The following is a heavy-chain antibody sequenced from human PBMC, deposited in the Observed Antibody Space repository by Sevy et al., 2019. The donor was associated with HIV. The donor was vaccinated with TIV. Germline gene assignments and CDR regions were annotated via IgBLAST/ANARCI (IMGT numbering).Heavy chain of an antibody. CDR1: GYVFTNYY. D-gene: IGHD3-10*01. Sequence: ASVKVSCKASGYVFTNYYLHWVRRAPGQGLEWMGIINPRSDTTTYAQEFRGRVTMTTDTSSRTVYMEMTSLRSEDTALYFCARGNSVGGVSAGFGYWAQGTLVTVSS. J-gene: IGHJ4*02. CDR3: ARGNSVGGVSAGFGY. V-gene: IGHV1-46*01. CDR2: INPRSDTT.